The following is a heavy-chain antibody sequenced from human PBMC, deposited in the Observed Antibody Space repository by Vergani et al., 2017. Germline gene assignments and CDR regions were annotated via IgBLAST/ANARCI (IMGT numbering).Heavy chain of an antibody. CDR1: GFTFSSHS. CDR3: ARGLFYYDGSGYCSGFFDC. D-gene: IGHD3-22*01. J-gene: IGHJ4*02. V-gene: IGHV3-21*01. CDR2: ISSSSSYI. Sequence: EVQLVESGGGLVKPGGSLRLSCAASGFTFSSHSMNWVRQAPAKGLEWVSSISSSSSYIYYADSVRGRFTISRDNAKSSLYLPMNSLRAEDTAVYYCARGLFYYDGSGYCSGFFDCWGGGTLVAVSS.